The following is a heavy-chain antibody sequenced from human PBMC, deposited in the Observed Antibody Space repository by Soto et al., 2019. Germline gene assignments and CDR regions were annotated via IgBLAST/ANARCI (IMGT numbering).Heavy chain of an antibody. V-gene: IGHV1-18*01. D-gene: IGHD3-16*01. J-gene: IGHJ5*02. CDR1: GYTFTSYG. CDR2: INPYNGNT. Sequence: QVQLVQSGAEVKKPGASVKVSCKASGYTFTSYGISWVRQAPGQGLEWMGWINPYNGNTNYAQKLQDRVTMTTDTSTSTAYRKLRSMRSDDTAVYYCARDPGGGNWFDPWGQGTLVTVSS. CDR3: ARDPGGGNWFDP.